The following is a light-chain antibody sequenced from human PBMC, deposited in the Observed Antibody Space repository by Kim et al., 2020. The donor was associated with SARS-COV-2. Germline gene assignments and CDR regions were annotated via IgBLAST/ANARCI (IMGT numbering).Light chain of an antibody. V-gene: IGKV1-8*01. CDR3: QQYYSYPRS. J-gene: IGKJ2*03. Sequence: SASTGDRVTITCRASQGISSYLAWYQQKPGKAPKLLIYAASTFQSGVPSRFSGSGSGTDFTLTISCLQSEDFATYYCQQYYSYPRSFGQGTKLEI. CDR1: QGISSY. CDR2: AAS.